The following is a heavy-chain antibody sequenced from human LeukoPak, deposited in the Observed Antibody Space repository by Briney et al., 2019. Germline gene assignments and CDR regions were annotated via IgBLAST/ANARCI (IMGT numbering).Heavy chain of an antibody. Sequence: ASVKVSCKASGYTFTSYDINWVRQATGQGLEWMGWMNPNSGNTGYAQKFQGRVTMTRNTSISTAYMELSSLRSEDTAVYYCAGEAAGFRYIDYWGQGTLVTVSS. CDR3: AGEAAGFRYIDY. D-gene: IGHD6-13*01. J-gene: IGHJ4*02. CDR2: MNPNSGNT. CDR1: GYTFTSYD. V-gene: IGHV1-8*01.